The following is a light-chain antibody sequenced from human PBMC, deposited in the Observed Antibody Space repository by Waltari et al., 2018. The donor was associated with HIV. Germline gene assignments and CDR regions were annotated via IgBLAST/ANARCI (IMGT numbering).Light chain of an antibody. CDR2: RNH. V-gene: IGLV1-47*01. Sequence: SVLTQPPSASGTPGQRVTISCSGTRSNIGSHYVFWYQQLPGTAPKLPMHRNHQRPSGVPDRFSDSTSGTSASLAISGLRSEDEADYYCATWDDSLSGVLFGGGTKLTVL. CDR3: ATWDDSLSGVL. J-gene: IGLJ2*01. CDR1: RSNIGSHY.